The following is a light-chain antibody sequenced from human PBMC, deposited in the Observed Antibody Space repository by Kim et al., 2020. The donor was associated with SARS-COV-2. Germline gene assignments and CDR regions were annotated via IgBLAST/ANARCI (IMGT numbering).Light chain of an antibody. CDR3: NSRDSSGNHAV. CDR2: GKN. CDR1: SLRSYY. Sequence: SSELTQDPAVSVALGQTVRITCQGDSLRSYYASWYQQKPGQAPVLVIYGKNNRPSGIPDRFSGSSSGNTASLTITGAQEEDEADYYCNSRDSSGNHAVFGGGTQLTVL. V-gene: IGLV3-19*01. J-gene: IGLJ7*01.